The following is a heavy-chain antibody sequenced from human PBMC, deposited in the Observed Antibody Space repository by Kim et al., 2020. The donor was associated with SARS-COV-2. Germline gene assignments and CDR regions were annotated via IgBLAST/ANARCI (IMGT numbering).Heavy chain of an antibody. Sequence: GGSLRLSCAASGFTFSSYAMHWVRQAPGKGLEWVAVISYDGSNKYYADSVKGRFTISRDNSKNTLYLQMNSLRAEDTAVYYCAREGYSYGSGTIDYWGQGTLVTVSS. V-gene: IGHV3-30*04. D-gene: IGHD5-18*01. CDR2: ISYDGSNK. CDR1: GFTFSSYA. J-gene: IGHJ4*02. CDR3: AREGYSYGSGTIDY.